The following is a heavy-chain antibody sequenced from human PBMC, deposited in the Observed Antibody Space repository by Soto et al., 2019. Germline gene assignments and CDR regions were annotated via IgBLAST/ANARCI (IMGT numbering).Heavy chain of an antibody. V-gene: IGHV1-2*02. CDR1: GYTFTGHY. D-gene: IGHD3-10*01. CDR3: VTSAGEAGSAYRY. J-gene: IGHJ4*02. CDR2: MNPNTGGT. Sequence: ASVKVSCKASGYTFTGHYIHWVRQAPGQGLEWMGWMNPNTGGTNYAQKFQGGATMTSDTSISTAYMDLTRLTSDDTAAYYCVTSAGEAGSAYRYWGQGTQVTVSS.